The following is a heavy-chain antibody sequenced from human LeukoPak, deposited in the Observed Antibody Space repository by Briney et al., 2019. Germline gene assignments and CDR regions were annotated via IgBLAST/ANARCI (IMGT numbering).Heavy chain of an antibody. D-gene: IGHD3-22*01. CDR1: GYTFTSYY. V-gene: IGHV1-46*01. CDR3: TSSPRYYNSSGPFDY. CDR2: INPSGGST. J-gene: IGHJ4*02. Sequence: ASVKVSCKASGYTFTSYYMHWVRQAPGQGLEWMGIINPSGGSTSYAQKFQGRVTMTEDTSADTVSMELSSLRSEDTAVYFCTSSPRYYNSSGPFDYWGQGTLVTVSS.